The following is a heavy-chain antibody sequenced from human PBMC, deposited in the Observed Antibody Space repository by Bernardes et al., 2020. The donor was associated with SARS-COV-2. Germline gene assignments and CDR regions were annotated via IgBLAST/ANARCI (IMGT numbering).Heavy chain of an antibody. CDR2: ISAYNGNT. CDR3: ARAMVRGVGNYYYGMDV. J-gene: IGHJ6*02. Sequence: ASVKVSCKASGYTFTSYGISWVRQAPGQGLEWMGWISAYNGNTNYAQKLQGRVTMTTDTSTSTAHMELRSLRSDDTAVYYCARAMVRGVGNYYYGMDVWGQGTTVTVSS. CDR1: GYTFTSYG. D-gene: IGHD3-10*01. V-gene: IGHV1-18*01.